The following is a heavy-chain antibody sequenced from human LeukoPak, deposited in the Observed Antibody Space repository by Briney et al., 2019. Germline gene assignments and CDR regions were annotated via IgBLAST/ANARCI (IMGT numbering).Heavy chain of an antibody. D-gene: IGHD3-16*02. CDR3: ARDRPLWDYVWGSYLHV. J-gene: IGHJ4*02. CDR1: GFTFSSYW. V-gene: IGHV3-74*01. CDR2: INSDGSST. Sequence: QAGGSLRLSCAASGFTFSSYWMHWVRQAPGKGLVWVSRINSDGSSTSYADSVKGRFTISRDNAKNTLYLQMNSLRAEDTAVYYCARDRPLWDYVWGSYLHVGGQGTLVTVSS.